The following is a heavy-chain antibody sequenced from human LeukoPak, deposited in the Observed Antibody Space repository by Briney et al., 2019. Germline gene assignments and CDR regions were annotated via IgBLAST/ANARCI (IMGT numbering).Heavy chain of an antibody. J-gene: IGHJ4*02. D-gene: IGHD5-18*01. V-gene: IGHV3-30*04. Sequence: GGSLRLSCAASGFTFSSYAMHWVRQAPGKGLEWVAVISYDGSNKYYADSVKGRFTISRDNSKNTLYLQMDSLRAEDTAVYYCARDESPWIQLWTSLDYWGQGTLVTVSS. CDR2: ISYDGSNK. CDR3: ARDESPWIQLWTSLDY. CDR1: GFTFSSYA.